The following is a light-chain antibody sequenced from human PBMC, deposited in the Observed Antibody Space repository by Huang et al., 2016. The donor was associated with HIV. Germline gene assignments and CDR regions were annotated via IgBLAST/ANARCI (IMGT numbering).Light chain of an antibody. CDR1: QGISSY. CDR2: AAS. Sequence: AIRMTQSPSSLSASTGDRVTFTCRASQGISSYLAWYQQKPGKAPKLLIYAASTLQSGVPSRFSGSGSGTDFTLTISCLQSEDFATYYCQHYYTYPLTFGGGTKVEIK. J-gene: IGKJ4*01. V-gene: IGKV1-8*01. CDR3: QHYYTYPLT.